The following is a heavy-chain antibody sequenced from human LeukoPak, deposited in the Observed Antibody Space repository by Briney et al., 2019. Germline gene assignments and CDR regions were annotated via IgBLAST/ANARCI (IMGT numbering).Heavy chain of an antibody. CDR1: GFTFSDYY. J-gene: IGHJ4*02. D-gene: IGHD3-9*01. Sequence: GGSLRLSCAASGFTFSDYYMSWIRQAPGKGLEWVSYISSSGSTIYYADSVKGRFTISGDNAKNSLYLQMNSLRAEDTAVYYCARDPSYYDILTGSPTDYWGQGTLVTVSS. CDR2: ISSSGSTI. CDR3: ARDPSYYDILTGSPTDY. V-gene: IGHV3-11*04.